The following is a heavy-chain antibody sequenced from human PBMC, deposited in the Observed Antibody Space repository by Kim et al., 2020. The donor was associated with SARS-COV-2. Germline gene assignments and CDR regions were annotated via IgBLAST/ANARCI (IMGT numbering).Heavy chain of an antibody. D-gene: IGHD1-26*01. CDR3: AARAATTDYYYGMDV. V-gene: IGHV3-11*04. Sequence: DSVTGRFTISRDHAKNSLYLQMNSLRAEDTAVYYCAARAATTDYYYGMDVWGQGTTVTVSS. J-gene: IGHJ6*02.